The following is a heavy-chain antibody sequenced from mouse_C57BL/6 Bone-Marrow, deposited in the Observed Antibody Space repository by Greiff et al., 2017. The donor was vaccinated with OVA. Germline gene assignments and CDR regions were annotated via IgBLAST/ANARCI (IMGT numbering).Heavy chain of an antibody. CDR1: GYAFSSSW. V-gene: IGHV1-82*01. J-gene: IGHJ1*03. CDR2: IYPGDGDT. D-gene: IGHD1-1*01. CDR3: ARSITTVVARYFGV. Sequence: QVQLQQSGPELVKPGASVKISCKASGYAFSSSWMNWVKQRPGKGLEWIGRIYPGDGDTNYNGKFKGKATLTAEKSSSTAYMQLNSLPSEDSAVYFCARSITTVVARYFGVWGTGTTVTVAS.